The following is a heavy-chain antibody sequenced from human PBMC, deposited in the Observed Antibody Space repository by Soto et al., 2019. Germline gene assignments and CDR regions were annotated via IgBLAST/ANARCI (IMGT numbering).Heavy chain of an antibody. Sequence: ASVKVSCKASGYSFTDYHIHWVRQAPGQGLEWLGRINPKSGGTSTAQKFQGWVTMTRNRSISTVYMELTRLRSDDTAVYFCARGHSTDCSNGVCSFFYNHEMDDWRQGTTVTVSS. D-gene: IGHD2-8*01. CDR2: INPKSGGT. CDR1: GYSFTDYH. J-gene: IGHJ6*02. V-gene: IGHV1-2*04. CDR3: ARGHSTDCSNGVCSFFYNHEMDD.